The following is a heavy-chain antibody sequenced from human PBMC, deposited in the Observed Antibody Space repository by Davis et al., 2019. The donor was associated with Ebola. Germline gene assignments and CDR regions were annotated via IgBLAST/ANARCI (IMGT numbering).Heavy chain of an antibody. CDR1: GGTFSSYA. Sequence: AASVKVSCKASGGTFSSYAISWVRQVPGQGLEWMGGIIPIFGTANYAQKFQGRVTITADESTSTAYMELSSLRSEDTAVYYCAREYSWNSNWFDPWGQGTLVTVSS. CDR2: IIPIFGTA. D-gene: IGHD1-7*01. V-gene: IGHV1-69*13. CDR3: AREYSWNSNWFDP. J-gene: IGHJ5*02.